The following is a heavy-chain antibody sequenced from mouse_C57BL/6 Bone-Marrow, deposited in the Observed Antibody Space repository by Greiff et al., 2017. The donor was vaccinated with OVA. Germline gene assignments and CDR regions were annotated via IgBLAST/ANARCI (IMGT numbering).Heavy chain of an antibody. CDR3: ARDGLITTVVADFDY. V-gene: IGHV1-80*01. Sequence: QVQLQQSGAELVKPGASVKISCKASGYAFSSYWMNWVKQRPGKGLEWIGQIYPGDGDTNYNGKFKGKATLTADKSSSTAYMQLSSLTSEDSAVYFCARDGLITTVVADFDYWGQGTTLTVSS. CDR1: GYAFSSYW. J-gene: IGHJ2*01. CDR2: IYPGDGDT. D-gene: IGHD1-1*01.